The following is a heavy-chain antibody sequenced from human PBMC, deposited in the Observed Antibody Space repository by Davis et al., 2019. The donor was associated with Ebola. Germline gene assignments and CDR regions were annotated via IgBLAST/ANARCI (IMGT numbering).Heavy chain of an antibody. CDR1: GYTFKYFG. Sequence: AASVKVSCKASGYTFKYFGITWVRQAPGQGLEWMGWISAYNGDTNFAQKFQDRLTMTTDTSTNTAFMELRRLRSDDTAVYFCARLDVIPDNWGQGTLVTVSS. J-gene: IGHJ4*02. CDR2: ISAYNGDT. CDR3: ARLDVIPDN. V-gene: IGHV1-18*01. D-gene: IGHD2/OR15-2a*01.